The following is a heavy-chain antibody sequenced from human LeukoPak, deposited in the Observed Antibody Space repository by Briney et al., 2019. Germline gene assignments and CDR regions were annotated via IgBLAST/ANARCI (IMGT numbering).Heavy chain of an antibody. J-gene: IGHJ3*02. V-gene: IGHV4-39*01. Sequence: SETLSLTCTVSGGSISSSSYYWGWIRQPPGKGLEWIGSIYYSGSTYYNPSLKSRVTISVDTSKNQFSMKLSSVTAADTAVYYCVRRVVTTDVFDIWGQGTMVTVSS. CDR1: GGSISSSSYY. CDR3: VRRVVTTDVFDI. CDR2: IYYSGST. D-gene: IGHD2-21*02.